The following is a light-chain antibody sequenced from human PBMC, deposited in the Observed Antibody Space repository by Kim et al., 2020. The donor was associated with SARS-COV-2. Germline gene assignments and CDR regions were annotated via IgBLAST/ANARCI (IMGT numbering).Light chain of an antibody. CDR2: GDI. CDR3: QSYDSSLSGFV. J-gene: IGLJ1*01. CDR1: HSNIGACYD. V-gene: IGLV1-40*01. Sequence: QSVLTQPPSVSGAPGQRVTVSCIGTHSNIGACYDVHWYQQFPGMAPKLLIYGDINRPSGVPDRFSGSKTGSSASLVITGLQPEDEADYYCQSYDSSLSGFVFGSGTKVTVL.